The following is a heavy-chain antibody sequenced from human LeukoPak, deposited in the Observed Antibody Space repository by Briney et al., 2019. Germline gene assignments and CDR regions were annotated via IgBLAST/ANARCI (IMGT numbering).Heavy chain of an antibody. CDR1: GGTFISYA. D-gene: IGHD3-10*01. CDR2: IIPIFGTA. V-gene: IGHV1-69*05. Sequence: GSSVKVSCKASGGTFISYAISWVRQAPGQGLEWMGRIIPIFGTANYAHKFQARVTITTDESTSTAYMELSSLRSEDTAVYYCARQDPYGSGISPLDYWGQGTLVTVSS. J-gene: IGHJ4*02. CDR3: ARQDPYGSGISPLDY.